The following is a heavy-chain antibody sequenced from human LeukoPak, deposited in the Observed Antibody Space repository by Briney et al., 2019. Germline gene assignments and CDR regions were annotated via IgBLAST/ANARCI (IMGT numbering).Heavy chain of an antibody. CDR3: ARARGNTYGYFEY. V-gene: IGHV3-74*01. D-gene: IGHD5-18*01. J-gene: IGHJ4*02. CDR1: GLTLSGYW. Sequence: GGSLRLSCAASGLTLSGYWMHWVRQAPWKGLVWVSRINGDASSTSYADSVKGRFTISRDNAKGTLYLQMNSLRVEDTAVYYCARARGNTYGYFEYWGQGTLVTVSS. CDR2: INGDASST.